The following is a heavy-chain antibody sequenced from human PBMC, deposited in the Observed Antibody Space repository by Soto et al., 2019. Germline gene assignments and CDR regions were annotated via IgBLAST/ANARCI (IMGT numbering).Heavy chain of an antibody. CDR2: FDPEDGET. J-gene: IGHJ3*02. D-gene: IGHD1-26*01. Sequence: ASVKVSCKVSGYTLTELSMHWVRQAPGKGLEWMGGFDPEDGETIYAQKFQGRVTMTEDTSTDTAYMELSSLRSEDTAVYYCATYMTLQINRRRGSYYAFDIWGQGTMVTVSS. CDR1: GYTLTELS. V-gene: IGHV1-24*01. CDR3: ATYMTLQINRRRGSYYAFDI.